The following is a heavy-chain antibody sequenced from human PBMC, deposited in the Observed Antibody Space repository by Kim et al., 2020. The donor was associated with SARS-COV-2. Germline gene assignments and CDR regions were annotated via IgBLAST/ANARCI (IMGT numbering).Heavy chain of an antibody. CDR3: ASDLVTVPTEAPFDY. V-gene: IGHV4-38-2*02. CDR2: IYHSGST. J-gene: IGHJ4*01. CDR1: GYSISSGYY. Sequence: SETLSLTCTVSGYSISSGYYWGWIRQPPGKGLEWIGSIYHSGSTYYNPSLKSRVTISVDTSKNQFSLKLSSVTAADTAVYYCASDLVTVPTEAPFDYWG. D-gene: IGHD4-17*01.